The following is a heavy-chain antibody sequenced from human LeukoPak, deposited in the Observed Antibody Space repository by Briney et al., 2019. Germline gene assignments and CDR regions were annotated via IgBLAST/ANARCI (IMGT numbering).Heavy chain of an antibody. CDR1: GYTFTSYA. Sequence: ASVKVSCKASGYTFTSYAMNWVRQAPGQGLEWMGRINTNTGNPTYAQGFTGRFVFSLDTSVSTAYLQISSLKAEDTAVYYCARFNFHGSGSYFHWFDPWGQGTLVTVSS. CDR2: INTNTGNP. V-gene: IGHV7-4-1*02. D-gene: IGHD3-10*01. J-gene: IGHJ5*02. CDR3: ARFNFHGSGSYFHWFDP.